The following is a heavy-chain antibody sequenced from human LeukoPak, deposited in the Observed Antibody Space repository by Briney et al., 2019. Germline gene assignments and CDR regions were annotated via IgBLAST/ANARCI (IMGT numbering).Heavy chain of an antibody. CDR2: IIPIFGTA. CDR3: ARARTNVVVTATNNWFDP. D-gene: IGHD2-21*02. CDR1: GGTFSCYA. J-gene: IGHJ5*02. Sequence: ASVRVSCKASGGTFSCYAISWVRQAPGQGLEWMGGIIPIFGTANYAQKFQGRVTITTDESTSTAYMELSSLRSEDTAVYYCARARTNVVVTATNNWFDPWGQGTLVTVSS. V-gene: IGHV1-69*05.